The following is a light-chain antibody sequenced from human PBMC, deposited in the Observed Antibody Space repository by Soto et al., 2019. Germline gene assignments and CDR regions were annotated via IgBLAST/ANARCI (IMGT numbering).Light chain of an antibody. Sequence: DIVMTQSPLSLPVTTGEPASISCRSSQSLLHSNGYNYLDWYLQKPGQSPQLLIYLGSNRASGVPDRFSGSGSGTDFTLTISSLEPEDFAVYYCQQRSNWPTFGQGTKVDIK. CDR2: LGS. V-gene: IGKV2-28*01. CDR3: QQRSNWPT. J-gene: IGKJ1*01. CDR1: QSLLHSNGYNY.